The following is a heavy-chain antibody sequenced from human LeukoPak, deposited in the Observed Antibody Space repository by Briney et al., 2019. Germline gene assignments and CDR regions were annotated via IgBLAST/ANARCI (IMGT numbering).Heavy chain of an antibody. CDR1: GFTFSSYG. Sequence: GGSLRLSCAASGFTFSSYGMHWVRQAPGKGLEWVAVISYDGSIKYYADSVKGRFTISRDNSKNTLYLQMNSLRAEDTAVYYCAKDIWFGESAVDYWGQGTLVTVSS. D-gene: IGHD3-10*01. CDR3: AKDIWFGESAVDY. CDR2: ISYDGSIK. V-gene: IGHV3-30*18. J-gene: IGHJ4*02.